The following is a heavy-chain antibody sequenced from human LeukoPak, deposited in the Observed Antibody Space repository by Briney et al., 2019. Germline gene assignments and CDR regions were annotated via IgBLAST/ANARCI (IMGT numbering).Heavy chain of an antibody. CDR3: MRQNRAYFGH. V-gene: IGHV3-7*01. D-gene: IGHD2-21*01. Sequence: GGSLRLSCAASGLTFSSYWMTWGRQAPGKGLEWVANIRQDGSEKNYVDSVKGRFTISRDNAKNSLYLQMNSLRVEDTAVYFCMRQNRAYFGHWGQGTLVTVSS. CDR2: IRQDGSEK. J-gene: IGHJ1*01. CDR1: GLTFSSYW.